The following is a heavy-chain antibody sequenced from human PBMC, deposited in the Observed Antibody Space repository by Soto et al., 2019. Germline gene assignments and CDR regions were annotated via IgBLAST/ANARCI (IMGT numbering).Heavy chain of an antibody. Sequence: QVQLVQSGAEVKKTGASVKVSCKASGYTFIGYYIHWVRQAPGQGLEWMGWINPNSGGTNYAQRFQGWDTMTRDRSISTAYMELSRLKSDDTAVYYCARVGGGLASLGYYGMDVWGQGTTVTVSS. J-gene: IGHJ6*02. V-gene: IGHV1-2*04. CDR2: INPNSGGT. D-gene: IGHD3-10*01. CDR1: GYTFIGYY. CDR3: ARVGGGLASLGYYGMDV.